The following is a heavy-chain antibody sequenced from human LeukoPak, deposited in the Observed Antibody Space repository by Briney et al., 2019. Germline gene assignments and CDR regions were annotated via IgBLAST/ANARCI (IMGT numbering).Heavy chain of an antibody. CDR1: GFTFSNYG. Sequence: PGGSLRLSCAASGFTFSNYGMHWVRQAPGKGLEWVAMISYDGSNKYYADSVKGRFTISRDNSKNTLYLQMNSLRAEDTAVYYCAKTAFLLGFGELDYWGQGTLVTVSS. CDR3: AKTAFLLGFGELDY. D-gene: IGHD3-10*01. V-gene: IGHV3-30*18. J-gene: IGHJ4*02. CDR2: ISYDGSNK.